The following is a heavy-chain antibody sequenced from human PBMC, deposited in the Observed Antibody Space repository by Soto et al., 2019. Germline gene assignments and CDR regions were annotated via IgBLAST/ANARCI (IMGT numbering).Heavy chain of an antibody. CDR2: ISGSGGST. Sequence: EVQLLESGGGLVQPGGSLRLSCAASGFTFSSYAMSWVRQAPGKGLEWVSAISGSGGSTYYADSVKGRFTISRDNYKNTLYLQMNSLRAEDTAVYYCARAMVRGVMVDYWGQGTLVTVSS. CDR1: GFTFSSYA. V-gene: IGHV3-23*01. D-gene: IGHD3-10*01. CDR3: ARAMVRGVMVDY. J-gene: IGHJ4*02.